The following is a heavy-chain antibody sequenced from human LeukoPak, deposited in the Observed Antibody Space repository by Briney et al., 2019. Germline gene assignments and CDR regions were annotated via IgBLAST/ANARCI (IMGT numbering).Heavy chain of an antibody. CDR2: IIPIFGTA. Sequence: SVKVSCKASGGTSSSYAISWVRQAPGQGLEWMGGIIPIFGTANYAQKFQGRVAITADESTSTAYMELSSLRSEDTAVYYCARGAGKYIDSSLDYWGQGTLVTVSS. D-gene: IGHD3-10*01. V-gene: IGHV1-69*13. CDR3: ARGAGKYIDSSLDY. J-gene: IGHJ4*02. CDR1: GGTSSSYA.